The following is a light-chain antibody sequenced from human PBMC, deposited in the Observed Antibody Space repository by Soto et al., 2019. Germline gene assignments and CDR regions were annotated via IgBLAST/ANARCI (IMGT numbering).Light chain of an antibody. V-gene: IGLV2-8*01. CDR1: SSDVGGYNY. J-gene: IGLJ2*01. Sequence: QSALSQPPSASGSPGQSVAISCTGTSSDVGGYNYVSWYQQHPGKAPKLMIYDVSKRPSGVPDRFSGSKSGNTASLTVSGLQAEDEADYYCISYAGSNNLVFGGGTKVTVL. CDR3: ISYAGSNNLV. CDR2: DVS.